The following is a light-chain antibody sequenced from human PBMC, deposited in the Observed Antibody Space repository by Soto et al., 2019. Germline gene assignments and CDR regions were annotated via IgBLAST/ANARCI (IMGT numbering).Light chain of an antibody. Sequence: IQMTQSPSSLSASVGDRVTITCRASQRITTYLNWYQQKPGEAPKLLISTSGTLQRGVTSRFSGSGSGTDFTLTITALRPEDFATYFCQQTYSTPYTFGKGKKLEIK. V-gene: IGKV1-39*01. CDR3: QQTYSTPYT. CDR2: TSG. J-gene: IGKJ2*01. CDR1: QRITTY.